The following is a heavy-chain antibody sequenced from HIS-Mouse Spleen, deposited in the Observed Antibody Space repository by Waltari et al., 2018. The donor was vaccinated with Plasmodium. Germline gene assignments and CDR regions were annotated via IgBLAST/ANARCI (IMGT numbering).Heavy chain of an antibody. Sequence: QVQLVQSGAEVKKPGASVKVSCKASGYTFTGYYMHWVRQAPGQGLEWMGWTNPKSGGTNYAQKCQGRVTMTRDTSISTAYMELSRLRSDDTAVYYCARRRKTGDWFDPWGQGTLVTVSS. J-gene: IGHJ5*02. CDR2: TNPKSGGT. D-gene: IGHD7-27*01. CDR1: GYTFTGYY. V-gene: IGHV1-2*02. CDR3: ARRRKTGDWFDP.